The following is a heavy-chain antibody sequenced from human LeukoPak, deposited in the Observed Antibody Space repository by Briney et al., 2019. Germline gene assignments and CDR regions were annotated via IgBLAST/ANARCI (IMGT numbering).Heavy chain of an antibody. J-gene: IGHJ4*02. Sequence: PGGSLRLSCAASGFTFSSHGMHWVRQAPGKGLEWVAVISYDGSNKYYADSVKGRFTISRDNSKNTLYLQMNSLRAEDTAVYYCAKLAARDYWGQGTLVTVSS. CDR3: AKLAARDY. CDR2: ISYDGSNK. V-gene: IGHV3-30*18. CDR1: GFTFSSHG. D-gene: IGHD6-6*01.